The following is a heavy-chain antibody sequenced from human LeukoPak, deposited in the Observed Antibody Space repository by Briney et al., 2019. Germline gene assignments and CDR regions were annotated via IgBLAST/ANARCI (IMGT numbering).Heavy chain of an antibody. CDR3: ARGYSSGWYAEGRFDY. V-gene: IGHV3-23*01. CDR2: LIGSGGST. D-gene: IGHD6-19*01. J-gene: IGHJ4*02. CDR1: GFTFSSHA. Sequence: GGSLRLSCAATGFTFSSHAMSWVRHPPGKGLQRVSGLIGSGGSTYYADSVKGRFTISRDSSKNTLYLQMNSLRAEDTAVYYCARGYSSGWYAEGRFDYWGQGTLVTVSS.